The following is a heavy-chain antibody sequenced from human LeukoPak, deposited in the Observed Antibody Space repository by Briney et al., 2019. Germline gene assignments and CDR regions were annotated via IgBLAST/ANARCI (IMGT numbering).Heavy chain of an antibody. CDR2: IIGSGGST. D-gene: IGHD5-18*01. J-gene: IGHJ4*02. CDR3: AKDLYSFGPFDY. CDR1: GFTFSSYA. V-gene: IGHV3-23*01. Sequence: GGSLRLSCAASGFTFSSYAMSWVRQAPGKGLEWVSGIIGSGGSTYYADSVKGRFTISRDNSKNTLYLQMNSLRAEDTAVYYCAKDLYSFGPFDYWGQGTLVTVSS.